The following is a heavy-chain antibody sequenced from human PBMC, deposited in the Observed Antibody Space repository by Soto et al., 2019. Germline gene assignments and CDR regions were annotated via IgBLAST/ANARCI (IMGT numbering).Heavy chain of an antibody. Sequence: QVQLQESGPGLVKPSETLSLTCNVSGASMIGYHWNWIRQSPGKTLEWIGFVYHSGSVSYNPSLKARASISVDTSKNQFSLRLTSVTAADTAVYYCAMRRNLGSFDHWCQGTLVTVSS. J-gene: IGHJ5*02. CDR3: AMRRNLGSFDH. D-gene: IGHD3-10*01. V-gene: IGHV4-59*01. CDR1: GASMIGYH. CDR2: VYHSGSV.